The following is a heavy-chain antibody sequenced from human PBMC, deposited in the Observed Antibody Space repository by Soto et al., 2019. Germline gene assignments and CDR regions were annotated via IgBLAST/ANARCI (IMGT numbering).Heavy chain of an antibody. D-gene: IGHD6-19*01. CDR1: GYKFNIHG. V-gene: IGHV3-23*01. CDR3: AKDAVPGNGKCDLWDS. CDR2: ISGPAET. J-gene: IGHJ4*02. Sequence: DVRLLESGGGSVQPGGSMRLSCAASGYKFNIHGMTWVRQAPGKGLEWVSTISGPAETYYADSVKVRFTISRDDSKATLYRQMNTLGVEDTAIYFCAKDAVPGNGKCDLWDSWGQGTLVTVSS.